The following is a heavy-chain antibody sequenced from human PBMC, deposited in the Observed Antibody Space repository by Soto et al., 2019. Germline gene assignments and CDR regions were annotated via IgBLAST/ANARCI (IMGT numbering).Heavy chain of an antibody. CDR2: INHSGST. CDR3: ARVGGDYGWGSYRSYYFDY. Sequence: QVQLQQWGAGLLKPSETLSLTCAVYGGSFSGYYWSWIRQPPGKGLEWIGEINHSGSTNYNPSLKSRVTIAVETSENQFALELSSVAAADTAVYCCARVGGDYGWGSYRSYYFDYWGQGTLVTVSS. D-gene: IGHD3-16*02. CDR1: GGSFSGYY. J-gene: IGHJ4*02. V-gene: IGHV4-34*01.